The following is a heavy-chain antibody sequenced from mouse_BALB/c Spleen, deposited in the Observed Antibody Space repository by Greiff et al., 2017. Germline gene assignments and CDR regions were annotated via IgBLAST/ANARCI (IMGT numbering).Heavy chain of an antibody. J-gene: IGHJ3*01. D-gene: IGHD3-3*01. CDR2: ISSGGSYT. CDR3: ARHGGTAWFAY. V-gene: IGHV5-9-3*01. Sequence: EVKLVESGGGLVKPGGSLKLSCEASGFTFSSYAMSWVRQTPEKRLEWVATISSGGSYTYYPDSVKGRFTISRDKAKNTLYMQMSSLRSEDTAMYYCARHGGTAWFAYWGQGTLVTVSA. CDR1: GFTFSSYA.